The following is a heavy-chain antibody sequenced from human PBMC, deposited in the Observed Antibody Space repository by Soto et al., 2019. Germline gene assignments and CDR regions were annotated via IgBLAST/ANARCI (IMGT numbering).Heavy chain of an antibody. Sequence: GGSLRLSCAASGFTFSSYWMHWVRQAPGEGLMWVSRINPDGSTTSYADSVKGRFTISRGNAKNTLYLQMNSLRVEDTAVYYCARVPTTVTTPGMDVWGQGTTVTVSS. V-gene: IGHV3-74*01. CDR1: GFTFSSYW. D-gene: IGHD4-4*01. CDR2: INPDGSTT. CDR3: ARVPTTVTTPGMDV. J-gene: IGHJ6*02.